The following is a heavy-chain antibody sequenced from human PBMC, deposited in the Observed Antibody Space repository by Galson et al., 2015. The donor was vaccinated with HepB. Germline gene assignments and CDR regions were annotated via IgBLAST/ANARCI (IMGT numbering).Heavy chain of an antibody. D-gene: IGHD1-1*01. V-gene: IGHV1-3*01. J-gene: IGHJ5*02. CDR2: INAGNGNT. CDR3: ARARPGLTNWFDP. CDR1: GYTFTSYA. Sequence: SVKVSCKASGYTFTSYAMHWVRQAPGQRLEWMGWINAGNGNTKYSQKFQGRVTITRDTSASTAYMELSSLRSEDTAVYYCARARPGLTNWFDPWGQGTLVTVS.